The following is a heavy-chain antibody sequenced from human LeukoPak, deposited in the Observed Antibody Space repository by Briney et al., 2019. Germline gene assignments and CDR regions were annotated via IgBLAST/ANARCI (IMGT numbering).Heavy chain of an antibody. CDR3: AKARDIVVVPADFDY. CDR1: GFTFDDYA. CDR2: ISWNSGSI. Sequence: PGGSLRLSCAASGFTFDDYAMHWVRQAPGKGLEWVSGISWNSGSIGYADSVKGRFTISRDNSKNTLYLQMNSLRAEDTAVYYCAKARDIVVVPADFDYWGQGTLVTVSS. V-gene: IGHV3-9*01. D-gene: IGHD2-2*01. J-gene: IGHJ4*02.